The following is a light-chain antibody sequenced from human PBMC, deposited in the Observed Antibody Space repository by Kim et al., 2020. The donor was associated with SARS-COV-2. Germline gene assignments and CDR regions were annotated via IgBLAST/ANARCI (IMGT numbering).Light chain of an antibody. J-gene: IGKJ1*01. CDR2: GTS. Sequence: PGHRATLSCRASQSVTSTSVAWYQQKPGQAPRLLIYGTSTRAAGIPGRFSGGGSGTEYTLTISRLEPEDFAIYYCQQFGSSRTWTFGQGTKVEIK. V-gene: IGKV3-20*01. CDR1: QSVTSTS. CDR3: QQFGSSRTWT.